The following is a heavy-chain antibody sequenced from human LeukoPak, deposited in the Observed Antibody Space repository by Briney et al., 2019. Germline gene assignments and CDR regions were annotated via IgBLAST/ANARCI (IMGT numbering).Heavy chain of an antibody. V-gene: IGHV4-59*01. CDR2: IYYSGST. CDR3: ASGTTGTTWDY. CDR1: GGSISSYY. D-gene: IGHD1-1*01. Sequence: PSETLSLTCTVSGGSISSYYWSWIRQPPGKGLEWIGYIYYSGSTNYNPSLKSRVTISVDTSKNRFSLKLSSVTAADTAVYYCASGTTGTTWDYWGQGTLVTVSS. J-gene: IGHJ4*02.